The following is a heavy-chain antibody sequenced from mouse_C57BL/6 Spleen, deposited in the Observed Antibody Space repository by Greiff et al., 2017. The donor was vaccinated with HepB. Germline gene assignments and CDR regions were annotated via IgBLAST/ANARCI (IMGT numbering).Heavy chain of an antibody. Sequence: VQLQQSGPELVKPGASVKISCKASGYAFSSSWMNWVKQRPGKGPEWIGRIYPGDGDTNYNGKFKGKATLTADKSSSTAYMQLSSLTSEDSAVYFCAREGGTTVVEGSWFAYWGQGTLVTVSA. CDR2: IYPGDGDT. J-gene: IGHJ3*01. CDR3: AREGGTTVVEGSWFAY. D-gene: IGHD1-1*01. CDR1: GYAFSSSW. V-gene: IGHV1-82*01.